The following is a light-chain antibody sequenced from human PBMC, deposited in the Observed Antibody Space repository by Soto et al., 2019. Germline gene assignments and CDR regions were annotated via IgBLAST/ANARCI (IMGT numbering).Light chain of an antibody. CDR1: QSVSSN. CDR3: QQYNNWLT. Sequence: RVMLHSPTTLSVSPGERATLSCRASQSVSSNLAWYQQKPGQAPRLLIYGASTRATGIPARFSGSGSGTEFTLTISSLQSEDFAVYYCQQYNNWLTFGGGTKVDI. J-gene: IGKJ4*01. V-gene: IGKV3-15*01. CDR2: GAS.